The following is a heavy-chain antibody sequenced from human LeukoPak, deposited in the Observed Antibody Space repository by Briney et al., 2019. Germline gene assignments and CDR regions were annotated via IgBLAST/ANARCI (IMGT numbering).Heavy chain of an antibody. V-gene: IGHV1-18*01. J-gene: IGHJ4*02. CDR2: ISAYNGNT. Sequence: ASVKVSCKASGYTFTSYGISWVRQAPGRGLEWVGWISAYNGNTNYAQKLQGRVTMTTDTSTRRAYMELRSLRSDDTAVYYCASDIEGEMATILLDYWGQGTLVTVSS. D-gene: IGHD5-24*01. CDR3: ASDIEGEMATILLDY. CDR1: GYTFTSYG.